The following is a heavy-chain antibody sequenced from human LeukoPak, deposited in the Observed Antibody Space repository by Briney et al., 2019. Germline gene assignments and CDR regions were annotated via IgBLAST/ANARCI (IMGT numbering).Heavy chain of an antibody. J-gene: IGHJ4*02. D-gene: IGHD5-12*01. CDR3: ARGRGGSIVIVAPYFDS. CDR1: GSSFTISDYA. V-gene: IGHV1-69*05. Sequence: SVKVSCKPSGSSFTISDYAIVWVRQAPGQGLEWMGWIIPVFGKPDYAPKFQGRITITTDESTNTAYMQLISLTSEDTAVYYCARGRGGSIVIVAPYFDSWGQGTLVSVSS. CDR2: IIPVFGKP.